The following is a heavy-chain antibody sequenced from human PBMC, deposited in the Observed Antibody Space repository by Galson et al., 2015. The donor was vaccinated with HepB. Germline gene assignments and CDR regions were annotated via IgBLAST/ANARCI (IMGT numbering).Heavy chain of an antibody. Sequence: QSGAEVKKPGESLKISCKGSGYRFTSYWITWVRQAPGQGLEWMGIINPSGGSTSYAQKFQGRVTMTRDTSTSTVYMELSSLRSEDTDVYYCARDRPNQHYDSSGYYPGYYGMDVWGQGTTVTVSS. J-gene: IGHJ6*02. CDR3: ARDRPNQHYDSSGYYPGYYGMDV. D-gene: IGHD3-22*01. CDR1: GYRFTSYW. V-gene: IGHV1-46*01. CDR2: INPSGGST.